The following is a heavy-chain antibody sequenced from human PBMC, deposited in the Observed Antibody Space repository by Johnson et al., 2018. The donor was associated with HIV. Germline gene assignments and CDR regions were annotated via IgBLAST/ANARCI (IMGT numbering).Heavy chain of an antibody. CDR2: IKQDGSDK. J-gene: IGHJ3*02. Sequence: VQLVESGGGLVQPGGSLRLSCAASGFTFSSYWMSWVRQAPGKGLEWVANIKQDGSDKYYVDSVKGRFTISRDNAKNSLYLQMISLRAEDTAVYYCARVEGGSSSNAFDIWGQGTMVTVSS. CDR1: GFTFSSYW. D-gene: IGHD6-13*01. V-gene: IGHV3-7*04. CDR3: ARVEGGSSSNAFDI.